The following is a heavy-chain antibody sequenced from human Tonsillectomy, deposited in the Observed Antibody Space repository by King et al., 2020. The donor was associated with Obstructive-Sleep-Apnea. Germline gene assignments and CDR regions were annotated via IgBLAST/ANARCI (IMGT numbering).Heavy chain of an antibody. CDR3: AKEGRYIDSRGFKGYFDY. CDR1: GFTFSNYA. V-gene: IGHV3-23*04. J-gene: IGHJ4*02. D-gene: IGHD3-22*01. CDR2: ISGSGGNT. Sequence: VQLVESGGGLVQPGGSLRLSCAASGFTFSNYAMNWVRQAPGKGLEWVSVISGSGGNTHYADSVKGRFTISRDNSKNTLYLQINSLRAEDTAVYYCAKEGRYIDSRGFKGYFDYWGLGTLVTVSP.